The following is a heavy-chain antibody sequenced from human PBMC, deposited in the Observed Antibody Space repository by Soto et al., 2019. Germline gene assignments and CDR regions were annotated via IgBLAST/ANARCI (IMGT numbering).Heavy chain of an antibody. D-gene: IGHD3-16*01. CDR1: RFTFSDYY. CDR3: ASGGGCRRAAYHYGLDV. Sequence: PGVTLRLPCAAARFTFSDYYMTWIRQAPGKGLEWLSYISSSGSSIYYSDSVKGRLTISRDNGKNSLFLQMNSLRVEDTAVYYCASGGGCRRAAYHYGLDVWGLGTTVTVSS. V-gene: IGHV3-11*01. CDR2: ISSSGSSI. J-gene: IGHJ6*02.